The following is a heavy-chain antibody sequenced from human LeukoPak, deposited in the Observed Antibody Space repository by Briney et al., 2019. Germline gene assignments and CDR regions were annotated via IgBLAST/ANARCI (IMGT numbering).Heavy chain of an antibody. Sequence: SETLSVTCTVSGVSISSCSWSWIRQPPGKGLEWVGYIYDSGNTKYSPSLKSRLTISRDTSKKQISLRLSSVTAADTAVYYCARHLTMSGSYPFDPWGQGTLVTVSS. V-gene: IGHV4-59*08. CDR3: ARHLTMSGSYPFDP. CDR2: IYDSGNT. CDR1: GVSISSCS. J-gene: IGHJ5*02. D-gene: IGHD1-26*01.